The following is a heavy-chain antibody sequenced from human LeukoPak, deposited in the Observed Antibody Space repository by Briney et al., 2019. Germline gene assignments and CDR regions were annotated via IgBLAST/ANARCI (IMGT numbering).Heavy chain of an antibody. CDR1: GFTFDDYA. J-gene: IGHJ6*02. Sequence: GGSLRLSCAASGFTFDDYAMHWVRQAPGKGLEWVSGISWNSGSIGYADSVKGRFTISRDNAKNSLYLQMNSLRAGDTALYYCAKDLAMVNYYGMDVWGQGTTVTVSS. D-gene: IGHD5-18*01. V-gene: IGHV3-9*01. CDR3: AKDLAMVNYYGMDV. CDR2: ISWNSGSI.